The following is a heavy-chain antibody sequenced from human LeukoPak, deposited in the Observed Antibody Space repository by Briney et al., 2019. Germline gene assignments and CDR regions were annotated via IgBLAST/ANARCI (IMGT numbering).Heavy chain of an antibody. CDR1: GFTFSSYA. CDR3: AKDWGYDSSGYFGYFDY. V-gene: IGHV3-23*01. D-gene: IGHD3-22*01. Sequence: GGSLRLSCAASGFTFSSYAMSWVRQAPGKGLEWVSAISGSGGSTYYADSVKGRFTISRDNSKNTLYLQMNSLRAEDTAVYYCAKDWGYDSSGYFGYFDYWGQGTLVTVSS. J-gene: IGHJ4*02. CDR2: ISGSGGST.